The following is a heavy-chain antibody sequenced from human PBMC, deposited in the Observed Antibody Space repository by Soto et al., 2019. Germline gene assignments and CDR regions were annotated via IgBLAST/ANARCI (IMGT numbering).Heavy chain of an antibody. D-gene: IGHD4-17*01. Sequence: PSETLSLTCTVSGGSISSGGYYWSWIRQHPGKGLEWIGYIYYSGSTYYNPSLKSRVTISVDTSKNQFSLKLSSVTAADTAVYYCAREIRTTVVTPAWFDPWGQGTLVTVSS. V-gene: IGHV4-31*03. CDR3: AREIRTTVVTPAWFDP. CDR2: IYYSGST. CDR1: GGSISSGGYY. J-gene: IGHJ5*02.